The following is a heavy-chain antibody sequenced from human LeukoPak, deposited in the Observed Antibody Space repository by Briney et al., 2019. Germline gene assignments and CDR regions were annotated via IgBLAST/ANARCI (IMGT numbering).Heavy chain of an antibody. D-gene: IGHD6-13*01. J-gene: IGHJ5*02. CDR2: ISSSSSYI. Sequence: PGGSLRLSCAASGFTVSTKYMTWVRQAPGKGLEWVSSISSSSSYIYYADSVKGRFTISRDNAKNSLYLQMDSLRAEDTAVYYCARAGIIAAAGTGWFDPWGQGTLVTVSS. CDR1: GFTVSTKY. CDR3: ARAGIIAAAGTGWFDP. V-gene: IGHV3-21*01.